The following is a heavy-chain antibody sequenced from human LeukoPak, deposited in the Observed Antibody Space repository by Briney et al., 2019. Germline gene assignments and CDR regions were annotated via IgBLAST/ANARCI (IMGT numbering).Heavy chain of an antibody. CDR1: GYSFTNYW. J-gene: IGHJ6*02. D-gene: IGHD5-12*01. V-gene: IGHV5-51*01. Sequence: GASLQTSCQGSGYSFTNYWFGWVRQLPGKGLEWVGIVYPGDSNTRYSPSFQAQVTISADKSISTAYLQWSSLKASDTAMYYCARHLRGRGYDYYYGMDVWGQGTTVTVSS. CDR3: ARHLRGRGYDYYYGMDV. CDR2: VYPGDSNT.